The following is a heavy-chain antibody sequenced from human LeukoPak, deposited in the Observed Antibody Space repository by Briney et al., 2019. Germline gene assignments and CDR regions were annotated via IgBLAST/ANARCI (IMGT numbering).Heavy chain of an antibody. Sequence: ETLSLTCTVSGGSISSSSYYWGWIRQPPGKGLEWVSAISGSGGSTYYADSVKGRFTISRDNSKNTLYLQMNSLRAEDTAVYYCAKETSIGGAFDIWGQGTMVTVSS. V-gene: IGHV3-23*01. D-gene: IGHD6-6*01. CDR3: AKETSIGGAFDI. J-gene: IGHJ3*02. CDR2: ISGSGGST. CDR1: GGSISSSSYY.